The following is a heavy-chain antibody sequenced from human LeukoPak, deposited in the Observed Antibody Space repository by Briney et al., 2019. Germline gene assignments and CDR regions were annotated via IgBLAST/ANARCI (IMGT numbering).Heavy chain of an antibody. V-gene: IGHV3-21*01. J-gene: IGHJ1*01. CDR2: ISSGSTYK. CDR3: ASDSYSPEYFQH. Sequence: GGSLRLSCVASGFTFSTYTMNWIRQAPGGGLEWVSCISSGSTYKYYADSVKGRFTISRDNAKKSLYLQMNSLRAEDTAVYYCASDSYSPEYFQHWGQGTLVTVSS. D-gene: IGHD2-15*01. CDR1: GFTFSTYT.